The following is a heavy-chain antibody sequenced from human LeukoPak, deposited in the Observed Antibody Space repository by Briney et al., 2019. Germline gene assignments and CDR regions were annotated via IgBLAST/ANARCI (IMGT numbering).Heavy chain of an antibody. J-gene: IGHJ5*02. V-gene: IGHV4-34*01. D-gene: IGHD4-11*01. CDR2: INHSGST. Sequence: SETLSLTCAVYGGSFSGYYWSWIRQPPGKGLEWIGEINHSGSTNYNPSLKSRVTISVDTSKNQFSLKLSSVTAADTAVYYCARGRVNSNYVNWFDPWGQRTLVTVSS. CDR3: ARGRVNSNYVNWFDP. CDR1: GGSFSGYY.